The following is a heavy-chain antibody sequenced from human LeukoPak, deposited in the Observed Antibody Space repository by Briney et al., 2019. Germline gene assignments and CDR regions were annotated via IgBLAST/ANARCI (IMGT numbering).Heavy chain of an antibody. CDR1: GGSISSYY. D-gene: IGHD3-10*01. CDR3: ARGRGVPPSYHYYGMDV. J-gene: IGHJ6*02. V-gene: IGHV4-59*08. Sequence: SETLSLTCTVSGGSISSYYWSWIRQPPGKGLEWIGYIYYSGSTNYNPSLKSRVTISVDTSKNQFSLKLSSVTAADTAVYYCARGRGVPPSYHYYGMDVWGQGTTVTVSS. CDR2: IYYSGST.